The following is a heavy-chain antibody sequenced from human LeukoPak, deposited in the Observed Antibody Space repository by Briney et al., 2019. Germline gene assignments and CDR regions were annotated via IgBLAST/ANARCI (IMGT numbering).Heavy chain of an antibody. V-gene: IGHV4-59*01. Sequence: PSETLSLTCTLSGGSISAYYWSWIRQPPGKGLEWIGYIYYSGSTNYNPSLKSRVTISVDTSKNQFSLKLSSVTAADTAVYYCARIEVRGVIFRSWFDPWGQGTLVTVSS. D-gene: IGHD3-10*01. CDR1: GGSISAYY. CDR3: ARIEVRGVIFRSWFDP. CDR2: IYYSGST. J-gene: IGHJ5*02.